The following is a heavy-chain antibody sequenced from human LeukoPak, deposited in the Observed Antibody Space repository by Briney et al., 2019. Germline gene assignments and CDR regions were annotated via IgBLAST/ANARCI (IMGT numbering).Heavy chain of an antibody. V-gene: IGHV3-48*01. CDR1: GFTFSDYT. J-gene: IGHJ4*02. D-gene: IGHD5-24*01. Sequence: PGGSLRLSCAASGFTFSDYTMNWVRQAPGKGLEWVSYIGGSETTIFYADSVKGRFTISRGNAKNALYLQMNSLRAEDTAIYYCAREERLRYWGQGALVIVSS. CDR2: IGGSETTI. CDR3: AREERLRY.